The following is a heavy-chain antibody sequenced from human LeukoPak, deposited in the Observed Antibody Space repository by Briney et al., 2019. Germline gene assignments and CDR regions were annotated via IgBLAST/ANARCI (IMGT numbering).Heavy chain of an antibody. J-gene: IGHJ4*02. CDR1: GGSFSGYY. Sequence: SETLSLTCAVYGGSFSGYYWSWIRQPPGKGLEWIGEINHSGSTNYNPSLKSRVTISVDTSKNQFSLKLSSVTAADTAVYYCARRATVTRGTLDYWGQGTLVTVSS. CDR2: INHSGST. D-gene: IGHD4-17*01. CDR3: ARRATVTRGTLDY. V-gene: IGHV4-34*01.